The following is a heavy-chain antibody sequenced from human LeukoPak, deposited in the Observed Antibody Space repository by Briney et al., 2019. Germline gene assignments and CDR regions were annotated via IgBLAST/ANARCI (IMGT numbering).Heavy chain of an antibody. CDR1: GFTFSNYN. V-gene: IGHV3-21*05. CDR3: ARAGTVLRFLEWLFYFDY. J-gene: IGHJ4*02. Sequence: GGSLRLSCAASGFTFSNYNINWVRQAPGKGLEWVSYISSSSSYIYYADSVKGRFTISRDNAKNSLYLQMNSLRAEDTAVYYCARAGTVLRFLEWLFYFDYWGQGTLVTASS. CDR2: ISSSSSYI. D-gene: IGHD3-3*01.